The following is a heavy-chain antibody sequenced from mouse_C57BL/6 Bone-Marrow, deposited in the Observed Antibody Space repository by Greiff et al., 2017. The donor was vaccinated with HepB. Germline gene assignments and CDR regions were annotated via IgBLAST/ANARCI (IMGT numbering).Heavy chain of an antibody. CDR3: ARGGLSGDFDY. Sequence: QVQLQQPGAELVRPGTSVKLSCKASGYTFTSYWMHWVKQRPGQGLEWIGVIDPSDSYTNYNQKFKGKATLTVDTSSSTAYMQLSSLTSEDSAVYYCARGGLSGDFDYWGQGTTLTVSS. CDR1: GYTFTSYW. D-gene: IGHD1-3*01. CDR2: IDPSDSYT. V-gene: IGHV1-59*01. J-gene: IGHJ2*01.